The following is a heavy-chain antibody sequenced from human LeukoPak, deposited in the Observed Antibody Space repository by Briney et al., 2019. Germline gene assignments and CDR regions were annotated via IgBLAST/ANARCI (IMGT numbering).Heavy chain of an antibody. CDR3: ASVVRPGYFFYYGSGV. V-gene: IGHV3-23*01. Sequence: GGSLRLSCAASGFTFSNYAMSWVRQAPGKGLEWVSAISSNGDNIYYAVSVKGRFTISRDNSKNTLYLQINSLRAEDTALYFCASVVRPGYFFYYGSGVWGRGATVTVSS. J-gene: IGHJ6*02. CDR1: GFTFSNYA. CDR2: ISSNGDNI.